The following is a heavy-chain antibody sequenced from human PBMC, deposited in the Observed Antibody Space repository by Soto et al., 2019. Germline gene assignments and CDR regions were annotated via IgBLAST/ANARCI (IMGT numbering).Heavy chain of an antibody. J-gene: IGHJ5*02. CDR2: IYYSGST. CDR3: ARHGAGVWFGELYPLAKHNWFDP. Sequence: QLQLQESGPGLVKPSETLSLTCTVSGGSISSSSYYWGWIRQPPGKGLEWIGSIYYSGSTYYNPSLKSRVTISVDTSKNQFSLKLSSVTAADTAVYYCARHGAGVWFGELYPLAKHNWFDPWGQGTLVTVSS. V-gene: IGHV4-39*01. D-gene: IGHD3-10*01. CDR1: GGSISSSSYY.